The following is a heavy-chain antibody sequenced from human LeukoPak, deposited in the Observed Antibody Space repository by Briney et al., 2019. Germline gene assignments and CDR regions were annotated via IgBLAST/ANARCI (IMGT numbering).Heavy chain of an antibody. D-gene: IGHD2-15*01. J-gene: IGHJ4*02. V-gene: IGHV3-30*18. Sequence: PGGSLRLSCAASGFTFSTYGMHWVRQAPGKGLEWVAVISYDGSNKYYTDSVEGRFTISRDNSKNTLYLQMNSLRTEDTAVYYCAKSDLGHRSRQVGHFDYWGQGTLVTVSS. CDR2: ISYDGSNK. CDR3: AKSDLGHRSRQVGHFDY. CDR1: GFTFSTYG.